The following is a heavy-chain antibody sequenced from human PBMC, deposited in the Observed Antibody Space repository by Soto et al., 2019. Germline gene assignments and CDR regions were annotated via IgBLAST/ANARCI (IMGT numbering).Heavy chain of an antibody. Sequence: QVQLQESGPGLVKPSQTLSLTCTVSGGSISSGGYYWSWIRQHPGKGLEWIGYIYYSGSTYYNPSLKSRGTISVDTSKNQFSLKLSSVTAADTAVYYCASWYSSSSAKGWFDPWGQGTLVTVSS. J-gene: IGHJ5*02. V-gene: IGHV4-31*03. D-gene: IGHD6-6*01. CDR1: GGSISSGGYY. CDR2: IYYSGST. CDR3: ASWYSSSSAKGWFDP.